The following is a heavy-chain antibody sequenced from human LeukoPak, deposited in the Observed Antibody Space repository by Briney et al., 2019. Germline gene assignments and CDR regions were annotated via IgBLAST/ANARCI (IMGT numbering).Heavy chain of an antibody. CDR3: ASRCTAIDFDY. Sequence: GGSLRLSCAASGFTFSSYGMHWVRQAPGKGLGWVAVIWYDGSNKYYADSVKGRFTISRDNSKNTLYLQMNSLRAEDTAVYYYASRCTAIDFDYYCRGTNVSVAS. V-gene: IGHV3-33*01. CDR1: GFTFSSYG. CDR2: IWYDGSNK. D-gene: IGHD5-18*01. J-gene: IGHJ4*02.